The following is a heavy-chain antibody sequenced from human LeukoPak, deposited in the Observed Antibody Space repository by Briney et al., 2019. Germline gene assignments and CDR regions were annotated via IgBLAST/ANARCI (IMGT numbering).Heavy chain of an antibody. CDR1: GGSISSGSYY. CDR3: AARYNWNRDPYFDY. CDR2: IYTSGST. J-gene: IGHJ4*02. Sequence: PSETLSLTCTVSGGSISSGSYYWSWIRQPAGKGLEWIGRIYTSGSTNYNPSLKSRVTMSVDTSKNQFSLKLSSVTAADTAVYYCAARYNWNRDPYFDYWGQGTLVTVSS. V-gene: IGHV4-61*02. D-gene: IGHD1-20*01.